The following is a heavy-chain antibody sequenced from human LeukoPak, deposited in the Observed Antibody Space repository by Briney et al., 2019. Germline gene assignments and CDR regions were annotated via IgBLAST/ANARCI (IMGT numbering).Heavy chain of an antibody. J-gene: IGHJ5*02. D-gene: IGHD3-22*01. CDR1: GSTFSDYY. CDR2: ISSSGSTI. Sequence: PGGSLRLSCAASGSTFSDYYMSWIRQAPGKGLEWVSYISSSGSTIYYADSVKGRFTISRDNAKNSLYLQMNSLRAEDTAVYYCARSPLAFYDSSGYPRVWFDPWGQGTLVTVSS. CDR3: ARSPLAFYDSSGYPRVWFDP. V-gene: IGHV3-11*01.